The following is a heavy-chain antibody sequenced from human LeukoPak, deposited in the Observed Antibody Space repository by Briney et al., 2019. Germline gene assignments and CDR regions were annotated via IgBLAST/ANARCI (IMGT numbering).Heavy chain of an antibody. Sequence: GGSLRLFCAASGFTVSSNYMSWVRQAPGKGLEWVSVIYSGGSTYYADSVKGRFTISRDNSKNTLYLQMNSLRAEDTAVYYCARSPRFIGPKRGDYYYYMDVWGKGTTVTVSS. CDR2: IYSGGST. D-gene: IGHD3-10*01. CDR1: GFTVSSNY. J-gene: IGHJ6*03. V-gene: IGHV3-66*02. CDR3: ARSPRFIGPKRGDYYYYMDV.